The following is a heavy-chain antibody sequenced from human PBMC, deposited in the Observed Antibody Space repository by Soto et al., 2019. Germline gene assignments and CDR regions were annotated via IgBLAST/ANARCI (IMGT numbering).Heavy chain of an antibody. CDR2: ISAYNYNT. CDR3: ARVVGALGHWFDP. CDR1: GYTFTSYG. J-gene: IGHJ5*02. V-gene: IGHV1-18*01. Sequence: AASVKVSCKASGYTFTSYGLSWVRQAPGQGLEWMGRISAYNYNTNYAQKLQGRVTMTTDTSTSTAYMELRSLRSDDTAVYYCARVVGALGHWFDPWSQGTLVTVSS. D-gene: IGHD1-26*01.